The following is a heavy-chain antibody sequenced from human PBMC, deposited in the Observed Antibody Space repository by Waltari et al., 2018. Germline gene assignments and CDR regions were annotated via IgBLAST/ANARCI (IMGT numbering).Heavy chain of an antibody. CDR1: GFTFSSYW. J-gene: IGHJ4*02. V-gene: IGHV3-7*01. D-gene: IGHD3-16*02. CDR2: IKQDGGEK. Sequence: EVQLVESGGGLVQPGGSLRLSCAASGFTFSSYWMSWVRQAPGKGLEWVANIKQDGGEKYYVDAGKGRFTISRDNAKNSLDLQMNSLRAEDTAVYYCARFGGVIVLEGYFDYWGQGTLVTVSS. CDR3: ARFGGVIVLEGYFDY.